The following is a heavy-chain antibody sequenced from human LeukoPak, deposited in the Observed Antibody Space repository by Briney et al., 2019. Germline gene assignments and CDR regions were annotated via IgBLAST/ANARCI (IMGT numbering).Heavy chain of an antibody. CDR3: ASAYSGSFLQAFDI. CDR1: GGSISSPNNY. CDR2: MHYSGNS. Sequence: PSETLSLTCTVSGGSISSPNNYWGWIRQPPGKGLEWIGYMHYSGNSAYNPSLKSRVTMSLDTSKNQFSLKLSSVTAADTAVYYCASAYSGSFLQAFDIWGQGTMVTVSS. V-gene: IGHV4-61*05. D-gene: IGHD1-26*01. J-gene: IGHJ3*02.